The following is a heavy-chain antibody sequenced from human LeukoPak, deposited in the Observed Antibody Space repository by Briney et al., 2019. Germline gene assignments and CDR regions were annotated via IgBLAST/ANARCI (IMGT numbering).Heavy chain of an antibody. D-gene: IGHD1-14*01. CDR3: ASPPDAKGVS. CDR1: GDTFSQYA. CDR2: IIPIFGVT. Sequence: SVKVSCKASGDTFSQYAISWVRQAPGQGLEWMGGIIPIFGVTNYAQKYQGRVTITADRSTDTVYMHLRSLRLEDTGVYYCASPPDAKGVSWGQGTLVTVSS. J-gene: IGHJ5*02. V-gene: IGHV1-69*10.